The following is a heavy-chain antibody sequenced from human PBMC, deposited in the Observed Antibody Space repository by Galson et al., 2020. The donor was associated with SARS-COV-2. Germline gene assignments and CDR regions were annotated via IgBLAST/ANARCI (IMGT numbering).Heavy chain of an antibody. D-gene: IGHD3-22*01. CDR2: ISYDGSNK. CDR1: GFTFSSYA. J-gene: IGHJ4*02. V-gene: IGHV3-30*04. Sequence: GESLKISCAASGFTFSSYAMHWVRQAPGKGLEWVAVISYDGSNKYYADSVKGRFTISRDNSKNTLYLQMNSLRAEDMAVYYCAREALMIVVVTTFDYWGQGTLVTVSS. CDR3: AREALMIVVVTTFDY.